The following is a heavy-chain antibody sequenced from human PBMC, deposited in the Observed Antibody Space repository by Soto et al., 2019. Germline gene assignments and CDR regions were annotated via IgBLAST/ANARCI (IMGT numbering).Heavy chain of an antibody. CDR2: INGVGRST. D-gene: IGHD6-13*01. CDR1: GFTFSIYW. J-gene: IGHJ4*02. V-gene: IGHV3-74*01. Sequence: GGSLRLSCAASGFTFSIYWMHWVRQAPGKGLVWVSRINGVGRSTTYADSVKGRFTISRDNARNTLYLQVNSLRVEDTAVYYCVRDPHSSSCFDQWGQGTLVTVSS. CDR3: VRDPHSSSCFDQ.